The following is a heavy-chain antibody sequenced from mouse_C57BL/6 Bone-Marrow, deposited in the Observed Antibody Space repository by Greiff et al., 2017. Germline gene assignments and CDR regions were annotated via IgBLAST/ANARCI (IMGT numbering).Heavy chain of an antibody. J-gene: IGHJ3*01. D-gene: IGHD2-5*01. Sequence: VKLVESGPELVKPGASVKISCKASGYTFTDYYINWVKQRPGQGLEWIGWIFPGSGSTYYNEKFKGKATLTVDKSSSTAYMLLSSLTSEDSAVYFCARGAYYSNYGSWFAYWGQGTLVTVSA. CDR3: ARGAYYSNYGSWFAY. V-gene: IGHV1-75*01. CDR1: GYTFTDYY. CDR2: IFPGSGST.